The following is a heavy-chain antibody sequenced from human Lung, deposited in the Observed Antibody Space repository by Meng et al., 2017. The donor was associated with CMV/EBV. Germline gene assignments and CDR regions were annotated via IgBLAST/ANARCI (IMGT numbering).Heavy chain of an antibody. J-gene: IGHJ5*01. CDR2: TSTYNGIT. CDR3: ARREGWFDS. CDR1: GYTFTSYG. Sequence: KVSCKASGYTFTSYGISWVRQAPGQGLEWLGWTSTYNGITNYAQNLQGRVTMTTDTSTSTAYMELRSLRHDDTAVCYCARREGWFDSWGQGTLVTVSS. V-gene: IGHV1-18*01.